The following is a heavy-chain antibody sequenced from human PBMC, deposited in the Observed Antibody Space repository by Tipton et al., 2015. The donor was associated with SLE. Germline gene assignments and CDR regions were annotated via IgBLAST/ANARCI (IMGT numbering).Heavy chain of an antibody. CDR1: GGSISSDY. J-gene: IGHJ4*02. V-gene: IGHV4-34*01. D-gene: IGHD6-19*01. Sequence: TLSLTCSVSGGSISSDYWTWIRQPPGKGLEWIGEINHSGSANYYPSLKSRVTISVDTSKNQFSLKLSSVTAADTAVYYCARGSEAAVAVDYWGQGTLVTVS. CDR2: INHSGSA. CDR3: ARGSEAAVAVDY.